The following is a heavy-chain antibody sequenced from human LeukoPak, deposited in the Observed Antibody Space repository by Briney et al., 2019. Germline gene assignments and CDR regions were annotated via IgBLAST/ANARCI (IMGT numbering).Heavy chain of an antibody. J-gene: IGHJ6*02. CDR2: IYHSGST. CDR3: ARAPYYYYGMDV. CDR1: GDSISSGGYS. Sequence: SETLSLTCAVSGDSISSGGYSWSWIRQPPGKGLEWIGYIYHSGSTYYNPSLKSRVTISVDRSKNQFSLKLSSVTAADTAVYYCARAPYYYYGMDVWGQGTTVTVSS. V-gene: IGHV4-30-2*01.